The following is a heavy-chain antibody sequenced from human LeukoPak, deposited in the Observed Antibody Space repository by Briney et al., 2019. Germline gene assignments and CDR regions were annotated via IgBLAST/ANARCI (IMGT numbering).Heavy chain of an antibody. D-gene: IGHD3-10*02. Sequence: GGSLRLSCAASGFTFSSYAMHWVRQAPGKGLEWVAVISYDGSNKYYADSVKGRFTISRDNSKNTLYLQMNSLRAEDTAVYYCAKPTFPEYYVPFDPWGQGTLVTVSS. CDR2: ISYDGSNK. CDR3: AKPTFPEYYVPFDP. J-gene: IGHJ5*02. CDR1: GFTFSSYA. V-gene: IGHV3-30-3*02.